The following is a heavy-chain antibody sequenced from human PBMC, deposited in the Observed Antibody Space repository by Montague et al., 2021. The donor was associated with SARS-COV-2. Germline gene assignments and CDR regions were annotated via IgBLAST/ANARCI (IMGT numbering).Heavy chain of an antibody. CDR1: GGSISSGSCY. V-gene: IGHV4-61*02. CDR3: ARDRVDRYSGSRTAYGVDV. Sequence: TLSLTCTVSGGSISSGSCYWSWIRQPAGKGLEWIGRIYTSGSTNYNPSLKSRVTISVDTSKNQFSLKLSSVTAADTAVYYCARDRVDRYSGSRTAYGVDVWGQGTTVTVSS. J-gene: IGHJ6*02. D-gene: IGHD1-26*01. CDR2: IYTSGST.